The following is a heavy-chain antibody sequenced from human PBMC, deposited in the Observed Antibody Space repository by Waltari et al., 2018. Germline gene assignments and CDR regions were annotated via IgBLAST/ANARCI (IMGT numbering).Heavy chain of an antibody. D-gene: IGHD1-20*01. CDR3: ARITGPSYRFDY. CDR2: IIPIFGTA. Sequence: PGQGLEWMGGIIPIFGTANYAQKFQGRVTITADESTSTAYMELSSLRSEDTAVYYCARITGPSYRFDYWGQGTLVTVSS. V-gene: IGHV1-69*01. J-gene: IGHJ4*02.